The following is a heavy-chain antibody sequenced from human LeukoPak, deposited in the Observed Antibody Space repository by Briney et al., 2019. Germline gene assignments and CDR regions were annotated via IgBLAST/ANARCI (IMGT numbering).Heavy chain of an antibody. CDR3: ARDRDSWYYFDY. V-gene: IGHV3-74*01. D-gene: IGHD6-13*01. Sequence: GGSLRLSCAASGFIFSSYWMSWVRQAPGKGLVWVSRINTDGSTTSYADSVEGRFTISRDNAKNMLYLQMKSLRAEDTAVYYCARDRDSWYYFDYWGQGTLVTVSS. J-gene: IGHJ4*02. CDR2: INTDGSTT. CDR1: GFIFSSYW.